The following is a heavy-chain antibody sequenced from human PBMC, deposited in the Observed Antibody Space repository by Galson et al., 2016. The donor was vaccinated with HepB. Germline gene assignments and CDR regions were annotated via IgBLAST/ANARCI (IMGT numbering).Heavy chain of an antibody. Sequence: SLRLSCAASAFTFSAYPMHWARQAPGKGLVWISRIFTDGSGTLYADPVKGRFTISRDNAKNTLFLQMNSLRADDTAVYYCGRGSKYGFDMWGQGTMVTVSS. CDR1: AFTFSAYP. V-gene: IGHV3-74*01. CDR2: IFTDGSGT. J-gene: IGHJ3*02. CDR3: GRGSKYGFDM.